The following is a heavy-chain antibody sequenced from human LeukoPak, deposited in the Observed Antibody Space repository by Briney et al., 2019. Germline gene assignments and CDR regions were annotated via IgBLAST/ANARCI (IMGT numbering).Heavy chain of an antibody. J-gene: IGHJ6*02. CDR1: GFTFSSYA. CDR2: ISGSGGST. CDR3: AKDRGARLPSYYYGMDV. D-gene: IGHD6-6*01. Sequence: GGSLRLSCAASGFTFSSYAMSWVCQAPGKGLEWVSAISGSGGSTYYADSVKGRFTISRDNSKNTLYLQMNSLRAEDTAVYYCAKDRGARLPSYYYGMDVWGQGTTVTVSS. V-gene: IGHV3-23*01.